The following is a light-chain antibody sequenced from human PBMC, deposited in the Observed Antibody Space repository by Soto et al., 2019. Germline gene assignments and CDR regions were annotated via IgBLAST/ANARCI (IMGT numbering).Light chain of an antibody. V-gene: IGKV3-11*01. Sequence: IVLTQSPATLSLSPGERAALSCRASQSVSTSLAWYQHKPGQAPRLFIYDASKRAPGIPARFSGSGSGTDFTLTISSLEPEDFAVYYCQVRDVWSSFGQGTKVQIK. CDR3: QVRDVWSS. J-gene: IGKJ1*01. CDR1: QSVSTS. CDR2: DAS.